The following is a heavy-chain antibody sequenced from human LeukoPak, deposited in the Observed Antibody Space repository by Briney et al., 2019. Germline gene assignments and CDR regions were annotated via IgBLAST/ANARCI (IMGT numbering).Heavy chain of an antibody. D-gene: IGHD2-8*01. V-gene: IGHV3-20*04. CDR1: GFTFDDYS. Sequence: GGSLRLSCAASGFTFDDYSMSWVRQAPGKGLEWVSGINWNGGSTGYADSVKGRFTISRDNAKNSLYLQMNSLRAEDTALYYCARDHSVSLGYDNAFDIWGQGTMVTVSS. CDR3: ARDHSVSLGYDNAFDI. CDR2: INWNGGST. J-gene: IGHJ3*02.